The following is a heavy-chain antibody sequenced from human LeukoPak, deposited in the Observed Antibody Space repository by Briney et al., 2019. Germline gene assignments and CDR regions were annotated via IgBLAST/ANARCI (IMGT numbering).Heavy chain of an antibody. J-gene: IGHJ4*02. CDR2: IYHSGST. CDR1: GGSISSGGYS. Sequence: SPSETLSLTCAVSGGSISSGGYSWSWIRQPPGKGLEWIGYIYHSGSTYYNPSLKSRVTISVDRSKNQFSLKLSSVTAADTAVYYCARLRGWYGVLDYWGQGTLVTVSS. CDR3: ARLRGWYGVLDY. V-gene: IGHV4-30-2*01. D-gene: IGHD6-19*01.